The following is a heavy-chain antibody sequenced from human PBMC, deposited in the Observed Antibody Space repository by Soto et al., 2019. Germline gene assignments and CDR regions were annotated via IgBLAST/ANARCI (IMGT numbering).Heavy chain of an antibody. Sequence: ASVKVSCKASGYTFTGYYMHWVREAPGQGLEWMGWINPNSGGTNYAQKFQGRVTMTRDTSISTAYMELSRLRSDDTAVYYCARRKITMVRGVLAPFDYWGQGTLVTVSS. D-gene: IGHD3-10*01. CDR2: INPNSGGT. CDR3: ARRKITMVRGVLAPFDY. V-gene: IGHV1-2*02. CDR1: GYTFTGYY. J-gene: IGHJ4*02.